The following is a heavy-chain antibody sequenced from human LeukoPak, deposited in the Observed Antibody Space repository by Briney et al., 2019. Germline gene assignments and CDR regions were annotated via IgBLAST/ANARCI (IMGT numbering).Heavy chain of an antibody. D-gene: IGHD3-22*01. Sequence: GGSLRLSCAASGFTFSDHYMDWVRQAPGKGREWVGRIRNKAKSYYTLYAATVQGRFTISRDDSKSSLYLQMTSLKSEDTAVYYCIRGVSDSSGHHFFGNWGQGTLVTVSS. CDR1: GFTFSDHY. CDR2: IRNKAKSYYT. J-gene: IGHJ4*02. V-gene: IGHV3-72*01. CDR3: IRGVSDSSGHHFFGN.